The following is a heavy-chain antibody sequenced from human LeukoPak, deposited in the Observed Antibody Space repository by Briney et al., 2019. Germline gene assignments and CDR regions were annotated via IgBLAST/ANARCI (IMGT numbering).Heavy chain of an antibody. CDR3: AREKGNWFDP. Sequence: PGRSLRLSCAASGFTFSSYGMHWVRQAPGKGLEWVANIKQDGSEKYYVDSVKGRFTISRDNAKNSLYLQMNSLRAEDTVVYYCAREKGNWFDPWGQGTLVTVSS. CDR1: GFTFSSYG. V-gene: IGHV3-7*03. J-gene: IGHJ5*02. CDR2: IKQDGSEK.